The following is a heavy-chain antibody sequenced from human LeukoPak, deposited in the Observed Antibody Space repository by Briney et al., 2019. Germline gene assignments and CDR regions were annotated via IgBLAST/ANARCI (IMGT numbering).Heavy chain of an antibody. Sequence: GGSLRLSCAASGFTFSSYAMSWVRQAPGKGLEWVSAISGSGGSTYYADSVKGRFTVSRDNSKNTLYLQMNSLRAEDTAVYYRANGIAAAVDYFDYWGQGTLVTVSS. CDR2: ISGSGGST. CDR1: GFTFSSYA. D-gene: IGHD6-13*01. V-gene: IGHV3-23*01. CDR3: ANGIAAAVDYFDY. J-gene: IGHJ4*02.